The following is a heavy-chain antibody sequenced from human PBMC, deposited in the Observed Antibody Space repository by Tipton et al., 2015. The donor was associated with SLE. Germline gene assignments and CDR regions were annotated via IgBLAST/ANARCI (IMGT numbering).Heavy chain of an antibody. CDR2: IYYSGST. V-gene: IGHV4-34*01. J-gene: IGHJ4*02. Sequence: TLSLTCAVYGGSFSGYYWSWIRQPPGKGLEWIGSIYYSGSTYYNPSLKSRVTISVDTSKNQFSLKLSSVTAADTAVYYCARWGMGSSWGYWGQGTLVTVSS. CDR1: GGSFSGYY. D-gene: IGHD6-13*01. CDR3: ARWGMGSSWGY.